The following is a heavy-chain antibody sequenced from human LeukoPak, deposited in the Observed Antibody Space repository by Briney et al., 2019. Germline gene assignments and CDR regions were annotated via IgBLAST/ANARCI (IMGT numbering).Heavy chain of an antibody. D-gene: IGHD1-26*01. J-gene: IGHJ5*02. V-gene: IGHV3-15*01. Sequence: PGGSLRLSCAASGFTFSSYAMSWVRQAPGKGLEWVGRIKNKTNGGTTDYAAPVKGRFTISRDVSKNTLYLQMNSLKTEDTAVYYCTTTIVGVTTWFDPWGQGTLVTVSS. CDR1: GFTFSSYA. CDR3: TTTIVGVTTWFDP. CDR2: IKNKTNGGTT.